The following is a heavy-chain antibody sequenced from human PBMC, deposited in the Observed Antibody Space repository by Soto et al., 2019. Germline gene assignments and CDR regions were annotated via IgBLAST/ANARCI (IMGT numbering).Heavy chain of an antibody. CDR2: IYPGDSDT. V-gene: IGHV5-51*01. CDR3: ARRYSSSLDYCYCGMDD. CDR1: GYKFDNAW. J-gene: IGHJ6*02. Sequence: PGESLKISCKGAGYKFDNAWIGWVRQMPGKGLEWMGIIYPGDSDTRYSPSFQGQVTISADKSISTAYLQWSSLKASDTAMYYCARRYSSSLDYCYCGMDDWGQGTTVTVSS. D-gene: IGHD6-6*01.